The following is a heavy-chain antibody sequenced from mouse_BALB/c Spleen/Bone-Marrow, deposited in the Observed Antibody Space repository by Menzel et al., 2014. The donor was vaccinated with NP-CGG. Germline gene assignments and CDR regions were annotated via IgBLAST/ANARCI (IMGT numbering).Heavy chain of an antibody. V-gene: IGHV1-20*02. CDR3: ARSGYYGSSYFDY. J-gene: IGHJ2*01. D-gene: IGHD1-1*01. CDR2: IXXXNGDT. Sequence: XQLKQSGPELVKPGASVKISCKASGYSFTGXFXNWVXQSXXXXXXWXXXIXXXNGDTFYNQKFKGKATLTVDKSSSTAHMELRSLASEDSAVYYCARSGYYGSSYFDYWGQGTTLTVSS. CDR1: GYSFTGXF.